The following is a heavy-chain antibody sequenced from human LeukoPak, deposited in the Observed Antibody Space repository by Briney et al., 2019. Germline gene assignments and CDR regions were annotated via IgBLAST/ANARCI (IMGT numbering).Heavy chain of an antibody. V-gene: IGHV3-21*01. J-gene: IGHJ5*02. CDR2: ISSSSSYI. Sequence: GGSLRLSCAASGFTLSSYSMNWVRQAPGKGLEWVSSISSSSSYIYYADSVKGRFTISRDNAKNSLYLQMNSLRAEDTAVYYCAVHGYCSGGSCYPSGWFDPWGQGTLVTVSS. CDR3: AVHGYCSGGSCYPSGWFDP. CDR1: GFTLSSYS. D-gene: IGHD2-15*01.